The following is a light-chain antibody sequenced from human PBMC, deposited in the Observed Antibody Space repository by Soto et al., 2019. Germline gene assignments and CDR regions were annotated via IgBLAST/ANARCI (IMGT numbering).Light chain of an antibody. CDR1: QSVSSTY. Sequence: EIVLTHSQGTLSLSPCERATLSSRASQSVSSTYVAWYQQKSGQAPRLLIYGASSRATGIPDRFSGSGSGTDFTLTISRLEPEDFAIYYCQQYNNWPPATTFGQGTRLEIK. CDR2: GAS. CDR3: QQYNNWPPATT. V-gene: IGKV3-20*01. J-gene: IGKJ5*01.